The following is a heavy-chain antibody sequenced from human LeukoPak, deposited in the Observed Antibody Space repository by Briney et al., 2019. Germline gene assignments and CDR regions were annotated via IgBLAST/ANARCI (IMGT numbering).Heavy chain of an antibody. CDR2: IYYSGST. D-gene: IGHD3-22*01. Sequence: PSETLSLTCTVSGGSISSYYCSWIRQPPGKGLEWIAYIYYSGSTNYNPSLKSRVTISVDTSKNQFSLKLSSVTAADTAVYYCASRRSGGYYAFDIWGQGTMVTVSS. V-gene: IGHV4-59*01. CDR1: GGSISSYY. CDR3: ASRRSGGYYAFDI. J-gene: IGHJ3*02.